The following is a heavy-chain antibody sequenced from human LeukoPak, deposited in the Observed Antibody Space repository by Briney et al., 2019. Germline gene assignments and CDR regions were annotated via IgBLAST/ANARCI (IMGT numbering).Heavy chain of an antibody. Sequence: PGGSLRLSCAASGFTFDDYGMSWVRQAPGKGLAGAPGINWNGDSTGYADSVKGRFTISRDNAKNSLYLQMNSLRAEDTALYYCARDQYSSSWYYFDYWGQGTLVSVSS. J-gene: IGHJ4*02. CDR3: ARDQYSSSWYYFDY. CDR2: INWNGDST. CDR1: GFTFDDYG. D-gene: IGHD6-13*01. V-gene: IGHV3-20*04.